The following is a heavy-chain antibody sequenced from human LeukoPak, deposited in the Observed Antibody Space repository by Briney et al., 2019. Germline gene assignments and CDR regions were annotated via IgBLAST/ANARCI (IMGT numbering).Heavy chain of an antibody. CDR2: ISAYNGNT. J-gene: IGHJ4*02. V-gene: IGHV1-18*01. CDR1: GYTFTSYG. D-gene: IGHD2-8*01. CDR3: ARSLDIVLMVYAVDY. Sequence: ASVKVSCEASGYTFTSYGISWVRQAPGRGLEWMGWISAYNGNTNYAQKLQGRVTMTTGTSTSTAYMELRSLRSDDTAVYYCARSLDIVLMVYAVDYWGQGTLVTVSS.